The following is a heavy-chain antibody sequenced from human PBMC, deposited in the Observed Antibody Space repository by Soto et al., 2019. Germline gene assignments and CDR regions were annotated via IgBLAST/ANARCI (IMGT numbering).Heavy chain of an antibody. Sequence: PSETLSLTCTVSGGSISSYYWSWIRQPPGKGLEWIGYIYYSGSTNYNPSLKSRVTISVDTSKNQFSLKLSSVTAADTAVYYCARDSLGDFWSDQGSDGMDVWGQGTTVNVSS. V-gene: IGHV4-59*01. CDR2: IYYSGST. D-gene: IGHD3-3*01. CDR1: GGSISSYY. J-gene: IGHJ6*02. CDR3: ARDSLGDFWSDQGSDGMDV.